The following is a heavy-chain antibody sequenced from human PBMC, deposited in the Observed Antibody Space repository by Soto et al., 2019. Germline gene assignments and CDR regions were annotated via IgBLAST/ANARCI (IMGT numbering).Heavy chain of an antibody. J-gene: IGHJ4*02. CDR3: ATISQTIIRGVMAFDY. V-gene: IGHV1-24*01. D-gene: IGHD3-10*01. CDR1: GYILTKLS. CDR2: FDPENGET. Sequence: EASVKVSCKVSGYILTKLSIHWVRQAPGEGLEWMGGFDPENGETIHAPKFQGRVTMTEDTSTYTAYMDLSSLRSEDTAVYYCATISQTIIRGVMAFDYWGQGTLVTVSS.